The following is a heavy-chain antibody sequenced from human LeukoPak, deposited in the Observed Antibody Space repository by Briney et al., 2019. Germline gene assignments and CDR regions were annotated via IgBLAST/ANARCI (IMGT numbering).Heavy chain of an antibody. CDR1: GGSISSYY. CDR2: IYTSGST. Sequence: SETLSLTCTVSGGSISSYYWSWIRQPAGKGLEWIGRIYTSGSTNYNPSLKSRVTMSVDTSKNQFSLKLSSVTAADTAVYYCARDVSWNDFNWFDPWGQGTLVTVSS. D-gene: IGHD1-1*01. J-gene: IGHJ5*02. V-gene: IGHV4-4*07. CDR3: ARDVSWNDFNWFDP.